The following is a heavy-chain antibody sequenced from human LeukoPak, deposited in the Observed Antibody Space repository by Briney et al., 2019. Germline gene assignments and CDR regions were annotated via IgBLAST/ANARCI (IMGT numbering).Heavy chain of an antibody. Sequence: PSVTLSFTCTVSGGSINSGSYYWSWIRQPAGKGLEWIGRIYTSGSTNYNPSLKSRVTISVDTSKDQFSLKLSSVTAADTAVYYCARGDYGDYSYYYYYYMDVWGKGTTVTVSS. CDR1: GGSINSGSYY. CDR3: ARGDYGDYSYYYYYYMDV. CDR2: IYTSGST. J-gene: IGHJ6*03. V-gene: IGHV4-61*02. D-gene: IGHD4-17*01.